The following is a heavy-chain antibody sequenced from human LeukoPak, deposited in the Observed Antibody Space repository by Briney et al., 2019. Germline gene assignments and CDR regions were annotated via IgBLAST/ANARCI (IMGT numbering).Heavy chain of an antibody. Sequence: PGASLQISCKGSDYSFTTYWIGWVRQLPGKGLEWMGIIYPGDSDTRYSPSFQGQVTISADKSISTAYLHWSSLKASDTAMYYCARQGIGGDWFDPWGQGTLVTVSS. CDR2: IYPGDSDT. D-gene: IGHD3-3*01. CDR1: DYSFTTYW. V-gene: IGHV5-51*01. CDR3: ARQGIGGDWFDP. J-gene: IGHJ5*02.